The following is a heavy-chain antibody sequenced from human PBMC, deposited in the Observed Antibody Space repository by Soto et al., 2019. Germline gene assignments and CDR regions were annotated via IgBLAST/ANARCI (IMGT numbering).Heavy chain of an antibody. V-gene: IGHV4-34*10. D-gene: IGHD3-16*01. Sequence: SETLSLTCAIYGASFSPYHWSWIRQSPGKGLEWIGEVNLRGNTYYNPSFKTGSTLSVDPSKNQFSLKMGSLTAPDPPIYYCARRPTFHTYVWRNSTYWRQGALVTVSS. CDR1: GASFSPYH. CDR3: ARRPTFHTYVWRNSTY. CDR2: VNLRGNT. J-gene: IGHJ4*02.